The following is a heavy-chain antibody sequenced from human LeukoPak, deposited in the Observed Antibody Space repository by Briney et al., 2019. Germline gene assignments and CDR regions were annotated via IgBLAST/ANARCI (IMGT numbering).Heavy chain of an antibody. CDR2: IIPILGIA. D-gene: IGHD6-25*01. V-gene: IGHV1-69*04. CDR1: GGTFSSYA. Sequence: SVTVSCKASGGTFSSYAISWVRQAPGQGLEWMGRIIPILGIANYAQKFQGRVTITADKSTSTAYMELSSLRSEDTAVYYCARPESSGGGMDVWGQGTTVTVSS. CDR3: ARPESSGGGMDV. J-gene: IGHJ6*02.